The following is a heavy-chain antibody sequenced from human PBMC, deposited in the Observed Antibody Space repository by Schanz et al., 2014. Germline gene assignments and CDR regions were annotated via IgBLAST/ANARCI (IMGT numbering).Heavy chain of an antibody. J-gene: IGHJ5*02. CDR2: ISVYNGNT. D-gene: IGHD3-9*01. CDR3: AKAGYDILTDSYSRLDL. V-gene: IGHV1-18*01. Sequence: QIQLVQSGPEVKKPGATVKVSCKASGYIFINSGISWVRQAPGQGLEWMGWISVYNGNTKYPQKLQGKVTMTADTDTNTTYMELRRLRSGDTDVYDCAKAGYDILTDSYSRLDLWGQGTLVTVSS. CDR1: GYIFINSG.